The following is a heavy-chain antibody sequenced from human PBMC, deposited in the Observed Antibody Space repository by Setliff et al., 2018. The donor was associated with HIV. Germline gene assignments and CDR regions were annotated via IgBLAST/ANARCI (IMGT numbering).Heavy chain of an antibody. J-gene: IGHJ4*02. CDR2: ISPKNGDT. V-gene: IGHV1-2*02. D-gene: IGHD3-3*01. CDR3: ATLPKGFWSGSYTGY. CDR1: GYTFTGYY. Sequence: GASVKVSCKASGYTFTGYYIHWVRQAPGQGLEWMGWISPKNGDTYYPPKVQGRVTTTSDTSTKTVYLDMSSLRPDDTAMYFCATLPKGFWSGSYTGYWGQGTLVTVSS.